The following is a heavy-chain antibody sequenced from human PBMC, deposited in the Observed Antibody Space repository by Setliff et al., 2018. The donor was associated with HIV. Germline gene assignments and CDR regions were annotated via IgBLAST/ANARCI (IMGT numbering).Heavy chain of an antibody. CDR3: ARGLNFDY. CDR2: IYIYNSGRT. J-gene: IGHJ4*02. CDR1: GGSFSGYY. V-gene: IGHV4-59*01. Sequence: SETLSLTCSVSGGSFSGYYWSWIRQPPGKGLEWIGYIYIYNSGRTNYNPSLTSRVTISVDTSRNQFSLKLTSVTAADTAIYYCARGLNFDYWGQGTQFTVSS.